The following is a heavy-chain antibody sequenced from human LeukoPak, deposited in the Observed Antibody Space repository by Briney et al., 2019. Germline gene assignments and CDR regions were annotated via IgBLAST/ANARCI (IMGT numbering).Heavy chain of an antibody. V-gene: IGHV3-74*01. CDR1: GFTFSSYW. D-gene: IGHD3-10*01. J-gene: IGHJ6*03. CDR3: AREDGSGSFYYYYYYYMDV. Sequence: PGGSLRLSCAASGFTFSSYWMHWVRQAPGKGLVWVSRINTDGSSTNYADSVKGRFTISRDNAKKTLYLQMNSLRAEDTAVYYCAREDGSGSFYYYYYYYMDVGGKGTTVTVSS. CDR2: INTDGSST.